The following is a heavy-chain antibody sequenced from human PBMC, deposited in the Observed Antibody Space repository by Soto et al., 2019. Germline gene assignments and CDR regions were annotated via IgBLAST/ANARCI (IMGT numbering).Heavy chain of an antibody. J-gene: IGHJ5*02. CDR2: IYVTGAV. Sequence: SETLSLTCSVSGVTMSYGGYSWSWIRQSPGKGLEWIGHIYVTGAVDYNPSLRDRITISQDTSERQFSLNLRLVTAADTAVYYCARLRIATNNYKWFDPWGQGTLVTVSS. CDR3: ARLRIATNNYKWFDP. D-gene: IGHD2-21*01. V-gene: IGHV4-31*03. CDR1: GVTMSYGGYS.